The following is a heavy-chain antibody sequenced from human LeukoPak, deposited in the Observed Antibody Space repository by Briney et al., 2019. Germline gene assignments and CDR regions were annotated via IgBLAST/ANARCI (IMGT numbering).Heavy chain of an antibody. CDR2: ISAYNGNT. D-gene: IGHD3-9*01. CDR3: ARDNAYYDILTGYYPDY. CDR1: GYTFTSYG. Sequence: ASVKASCKASGYTFTSYGISWVRQAPGQGLEWMGWISAYNGNTNYAQKLQGRVTMTTDTSTSTAYMELRSLRSDDTAVYYCARDNAYYDILTGYYPDYWGQGTLVTVSS. J-gene: IGHJ4*02. V-gene: IGHV1-18*01.